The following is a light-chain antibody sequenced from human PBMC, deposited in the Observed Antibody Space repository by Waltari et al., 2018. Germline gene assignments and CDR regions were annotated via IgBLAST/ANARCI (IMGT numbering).Light chain of an antibody. CDR3: FSYTASDAWL. Sequence: QSALTQPASVSGSPGQSITISCTGSSGDVGGYNYVSWYQQYPGSAPKLIIYDVNKRPSGGAYRFSGSKSGNTASRTISGLQGEDEADYYCFSYTASDAWLFGGGTKLTVL. J-gene: IGLJ3*02. V-gene: IGLV2-14*01. CDR1: SGDVGGYNY. CDR2: DVN.